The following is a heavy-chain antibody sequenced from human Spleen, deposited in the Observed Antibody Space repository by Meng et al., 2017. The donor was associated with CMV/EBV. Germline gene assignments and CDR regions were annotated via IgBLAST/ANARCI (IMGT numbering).Heavy chain of an antibody. CDR2: MNPNSGNT. Sequence: ASVKVSCKASGYTFSTYDINWVRQAAGQGLEWMGWMNPNSGNTGYAQKFQGRVTITRNTSISTAYMELSSLRSEDTAVYYCARAVLSYYGSGSYFDYWGQGTLVTVSS. CDR3: ARAVLSYYGSGSYFDY. V-gene: IGHV1-8*03. J-gene: IGHJ4*02. CDR1: GYTFSTYD. D-gene: IGHD3-10*01.